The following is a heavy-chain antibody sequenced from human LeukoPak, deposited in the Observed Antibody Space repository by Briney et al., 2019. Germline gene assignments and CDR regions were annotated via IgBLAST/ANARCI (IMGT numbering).Heavy chain of an antibody. J-gene: IGHJ4*02. CDR3: ARGPTVTTDY. CDR1: GGSISSFY. D-gene: IGHD4-17*01. Sequence: SETLSLTCTVSGGSISSFYWCWIRQPPGKGLDWIGYIYYSGSTNYNPSLKSRVTISVDTSKIQFSLRLNSVTAADTAVYYCARGPTVTTDYWGQGTLVTVSS. CDR2: IYYSGST. V-gene: IGHV4-59*01.